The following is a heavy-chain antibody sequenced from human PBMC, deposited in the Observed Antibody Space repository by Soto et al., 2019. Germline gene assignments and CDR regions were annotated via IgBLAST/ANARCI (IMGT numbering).Heavy chain of an antibody. Sequence: KGLEWVSAISGSGGSTYYADSVKGRFTISRDNSKNTLYLQMNSLRAEDTAVYYCAKVKLSLVRGFYYFDYWGQGTLVTVSS. J-gene: IGHJ4*02. CDR3: AKVKLSLVRGFYYFDY. V-gene: IGHV3-23*01. D-gene: IGHD3-16*02. CDR2: ISGSGGST.